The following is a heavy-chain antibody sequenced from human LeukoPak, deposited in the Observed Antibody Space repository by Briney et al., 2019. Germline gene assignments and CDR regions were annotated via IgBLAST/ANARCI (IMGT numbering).Heavy chain of an antibody. Sequence: GGSLRLSCAASGFSFRSYWMSWVRQAPGKGLEWVANIKQDGSEKYYVDSVKGLFTISRDNSKNTLYLQMNSLRAEDTAVYYCAKDSSMLRVPIAIYYFDFGGQGTLDTVSS. CDR2: IKQDGSEK. J-gene: IGHJ4*02. CDR3: AKDSSMLRVPIAIYYFDF. D-gene: IGHD3-10*01. V-gene: IGHV3-7*03. CDR1: GFSFRSYW.